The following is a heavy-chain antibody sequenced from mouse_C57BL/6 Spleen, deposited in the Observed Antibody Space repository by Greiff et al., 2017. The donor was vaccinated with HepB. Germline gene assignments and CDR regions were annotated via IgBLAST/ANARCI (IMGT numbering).Heavy chain of an antibody. V-gene: IGHV3-6*01. D-gene: IGHD1-1*01. J-gene: IGHJ2*01. CDR1: GYSITSGYY. CDR3: AREAITTVVAPTFYFDY. Sequence: EVKLVESGPGLVKPSQSLSLTCSVTGYSITSGYYWNWIRQFPGNKLEWMGYISYDGSNNYNPSLKNRISITRDTSKNQFFLKLNSVTTEDTATYYCAREAITTVVAPTFYFDYWGQGTTLTVSS. CDR2: ISYDGSN.